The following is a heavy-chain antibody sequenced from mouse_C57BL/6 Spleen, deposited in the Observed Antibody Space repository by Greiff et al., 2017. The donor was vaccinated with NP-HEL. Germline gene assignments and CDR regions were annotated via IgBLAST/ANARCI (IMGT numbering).Heavy chain of an antibody. J-gene: IGHJ4*01. CDR3: AIPNYYGSSFYAMDY. Sequence: QVQLQQPGAELVKPGASVKVSCKASGYTFTSYWMHWVKQRPGQGLEWIGRIHPSDSDTNYNQKFTGKATLTVDKSSSTAYMQLSSLTSEDSAVYYCAIPNYYGSSFYAMDYWGQGTSVTVSS. CDR2: IHPSDSDT. CDR1: GYTFTSYW. D-gene: IGHD1-1*01. V-gene: IGHV1-74*01.